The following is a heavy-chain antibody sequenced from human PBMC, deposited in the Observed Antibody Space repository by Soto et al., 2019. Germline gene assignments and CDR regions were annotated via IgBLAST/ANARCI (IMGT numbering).Heavy chain of an antibody. CDR1: GFTLKNSA. D-gene: IGHD2-8*01. Sequence: HPGGSLRLSCAASGFTLKNSAMHWVRQAPGKGLEWVSGISDVGGYTSYSDGVKGRFTVSRDTSKNTLSLLMNGLRVGDTAIYYCAKERRGVVSRDFNSCAPGTLVPVS. CDR2: ISDVGGYT. V-gene: IGHV3-23*01. J-gene: IGHJ4*02. CDR3: AKERRGVVSRDFNS.